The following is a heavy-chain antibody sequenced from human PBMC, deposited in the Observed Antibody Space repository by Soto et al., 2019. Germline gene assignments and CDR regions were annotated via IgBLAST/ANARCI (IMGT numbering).Heavy chain of an antibody. CDR2: IYPGDSDT. CDR3: AREWGRGYCSGGSCTTYYYYGMDV. D-gene: IGHD2-15*01. J-gene: IGHJ6*02. Sequence: GESLKISCKGSGYSFTSYWIGWVRQMPGKGLEWMGIIYPGDSDTRYSPSFQGQVTISADKSISTAYLQWNSLKASDTAMYYCAREWGRGYCSGGSCTTYYYYGMDVWGQGTTVTVS. CDR1: GYSFTSYW. V-gene: IGHV5-51*01.